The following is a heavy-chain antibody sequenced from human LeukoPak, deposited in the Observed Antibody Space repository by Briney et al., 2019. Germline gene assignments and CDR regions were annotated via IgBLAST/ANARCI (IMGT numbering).Heavy chain of an antibody. Sequence: ASVKVPCKASGYTFNGYYMHWVRQAPGQGLEWMGRINPKSGGTNYAQKFQGRVTMTRDTSISTAYMELSRLRSDDTAVYYCARGLEDYYYMDVWGEGTTVTVSS. D-gene: IGHD5-24*01. CDR3: ARGLEDYYYMDV. CDR2: INPKSGGT. J-gene: IGHJ6*03. CDR1: GYTFNGYY. V-gene: IGHV1-2*06.